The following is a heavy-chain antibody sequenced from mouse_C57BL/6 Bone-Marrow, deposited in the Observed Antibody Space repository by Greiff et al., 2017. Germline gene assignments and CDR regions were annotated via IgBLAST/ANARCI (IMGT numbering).Heavy chain of an antibody. V-gene: IGHV1-78*01. CDR3: GRRDYCYGSLDY. J-gene: IGHJ2*01. CDR1: GYTFTDHT. Sequence: VQLQQSDAELVKPGASVKISCKVSGYTFTDHTIPWMKPRPEQGLEWIGYIYPRDGSTTYNEKFKGKARMAADKSASTAYIQLNSLTSEDAAVYFCGRRDYCYGSLDYWGQGTTLTVSS. D-gene: IGHD1-1*01. CDR2: IYPRDGST.